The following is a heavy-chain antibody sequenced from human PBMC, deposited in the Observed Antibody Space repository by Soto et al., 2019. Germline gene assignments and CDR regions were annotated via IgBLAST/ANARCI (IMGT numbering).Heavy chain of an antibody. CDR1: GFTFNSYG. CDR3: AREGDDYCSGTRCFHYYGLDV. CDR2: IEYNAKNR. Sequence: QVQLVESGGGVVQPGTSLRLSCTASGFTFNSYGIHWVRQAPGKGLEWLALIEYNAKNRFYADTVKGRFSISRDNSRNTVYLQVNGLRAEDTAVYDCAREGDDYCSGTRCFHYYGLDVWGQGTTVIVSS. V-gene: IGHV3-33*05. J-gene: IGHJ6*02. D-gene: IGHD2-15*01.